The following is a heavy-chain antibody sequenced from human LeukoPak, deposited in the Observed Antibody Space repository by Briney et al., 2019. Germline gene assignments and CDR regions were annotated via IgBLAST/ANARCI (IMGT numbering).Heavy chain of an antibody. CDR1: GFTFSSYD. CDR3: ARGPGPYYYGSGSFDY. V-gene: IGHV3-13*04. J-gene: IGHJ4*02. D-gene: IGHD3-10*01. Sequence: GRSLRLSCAASGFTFSSYDMHWVRQATGKGLEWVSAIGTAGDTYYPGSVKGRFTISRENAKNSLYLQMNSLRAGDTAVYYCARGPGPYYYGSGSFDYWGQGTLVTVSS. CDR2: IGTAGDT.